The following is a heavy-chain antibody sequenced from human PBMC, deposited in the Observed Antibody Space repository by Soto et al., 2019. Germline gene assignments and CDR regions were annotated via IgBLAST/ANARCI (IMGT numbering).Heavy chain of an antibody. Sequence: SVKVSCKASGGTFSSYAISWVRQAPGQGLEWMGGIIPIFGTANYAQKFQGRVTITADKSTSTAYMELSSLRSEDTAVYYCARSYGSGSYNYYYYGMDVWGQGTTVTVYS. CDR3: ARSYGSGSYNYYYYGMDV. J-gene: IGHJ6*02. V-gene: IGHV1-69*06. CDR2: IIPIFGTA. CDR1: GGTFSSYA. D-gene: IGHD3-10*01.